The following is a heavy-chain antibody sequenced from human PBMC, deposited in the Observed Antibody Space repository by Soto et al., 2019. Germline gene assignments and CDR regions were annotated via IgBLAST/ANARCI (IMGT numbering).Heavy chain of an antibody. CDR1: GYTFTGYY. D-gene: IGHD2-2*01. CDR2: INPNSGGT. CDR3: ARVLGNRHCSSTSWYRYYYFDY. V-gene: IGHV1-2*02. Sequence: QVQLVQSGAEVKKPGASVKVSCKASGYTFTGYYMHWVRQAPGQGLEWMGWINPNSGGTNYAQKFQGRVTMTRDTSISTAYMELSRLKSDDTAVYYCARVLGNRHCSSTSWYRYYYFDYWGQGTLVTVSS. J-gene: IGHJ4*02.